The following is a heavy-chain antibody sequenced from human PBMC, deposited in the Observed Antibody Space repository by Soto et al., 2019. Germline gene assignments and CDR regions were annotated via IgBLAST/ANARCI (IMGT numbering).Heavy chain of an antibody. CDR3: AKGPYSSSFLDY. CDR2: ISGSGGST. D-gene: IGHD6-6*01. V-gene: IGHV3-23*01. Sequence: GGSLRLSCAASGFTFSSYAMSWVRQAPGKGLEWVSAISGSGGSTYYADAVKGRFTISRDNSKNTLYLQMNSLRAEDTAVYYCAKGPYSSSFLDYWGQGTLVTVSS. J-gene: IGHJ4*02. CDR1: GFTFSSYA.